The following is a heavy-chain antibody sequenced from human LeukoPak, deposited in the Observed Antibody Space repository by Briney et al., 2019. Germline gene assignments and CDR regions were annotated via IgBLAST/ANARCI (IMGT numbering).Heavy chain of an antibody. J-gene: IGHJ4*02. CDR1: GFTFNSYS. D-gene: IGHD5-18*01. CDR2: ISSSSSSI. CDR3: ARASGDIVETATMGSY. V-gene: IGHV3-21*01. Sequence: GGSLRLSCAASGFTFNSYSMNWVRQAPGKGLEWVSSISSSSSSIYYADSVKGRFTISRDNAKNSLYLQMNSLRAGDTAVYYCARASGDIVETATMGSYWGQGTLVTVSS.